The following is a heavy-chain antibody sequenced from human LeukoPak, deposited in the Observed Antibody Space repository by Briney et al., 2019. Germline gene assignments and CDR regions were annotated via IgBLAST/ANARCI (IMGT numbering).Heavy chain of an antibody. D-gene: IGHD4-11*01. Sequence: GGSLRLSCAASGFTFSSYAMHWVRQAPGKGLEWVAVISYDGSNKYYADSVKGRFTISRDNSKNTLYLQMNSLRAEDTAVYYCARESPTTHAFDIWGQGTMVTVSS. V-gene: IGHV3-30-3*01. CDR2: ISYDGSNK. CDR1: GFTFSSYA. CDR3: ARESPTTHAFDI. J-gene: IGHJ3*02.